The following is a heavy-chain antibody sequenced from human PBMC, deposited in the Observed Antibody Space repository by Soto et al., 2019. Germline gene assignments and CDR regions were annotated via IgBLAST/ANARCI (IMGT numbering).Heavy chain of an antibody. CDR1: GFTFTSSA. Sequence: SVKVSCKASGFTFTSSAVQWVRQARGQRLEWIGWIVVGSGNTNYAQKFQERVTITRDMSTSTAYMELSSLRSEDTAVYYCAEEDDSSGWDDAFDIWGQGTMVTVSS. J-gene: IGHJ3*02. V-gene: IGHV1-58*01. D-gene: IGHD6-19*01. CDR3: AEEDDSSGWDDAFDI. CDR2: IVVGSGNT.